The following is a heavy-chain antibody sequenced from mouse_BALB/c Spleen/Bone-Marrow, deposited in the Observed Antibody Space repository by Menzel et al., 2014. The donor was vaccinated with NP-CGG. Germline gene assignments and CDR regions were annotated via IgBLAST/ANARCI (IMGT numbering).Heavy chain of an antibody. CDR3: TRWNYYGSSYDY. V-gene: IGHV1-5*01. CDR2: IYPGNSDT. CDR1: GYTFXSYW. Sequence: EVKLVESGTVLARPGASVKMSCKASGYTFXSYWMHWVKQRPGQGLEWIGAIYPGNSDTSYNQKFKGKAKLTAVTSTSTAYMELSSLTNEDSAVYYCTRWNYYGSSYDYWGQGTTLTVSS. D-gene: IGHD1-1*01. J-gene: IGHJ2*01.